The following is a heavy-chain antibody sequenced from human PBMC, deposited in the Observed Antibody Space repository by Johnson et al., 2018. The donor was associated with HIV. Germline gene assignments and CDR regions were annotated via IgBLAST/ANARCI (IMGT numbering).Heavy chain of an antibody. V-gene: IGHV3-30*18. CDR2: ISYDGSKN. CDR1: GFTFSSYG. Sequence: QVQLVESGGGVVQPGRSLRLSCEASGFTFSSYGMHWVRQAPGKGLAWVAVISYDGSKNSFADSVKGRFTISRENSKNTVYLQMNSLRAEDTAVYYCAKDWAGGAFDIWGQGTMVTVSS. J-gene: IGHJ3*02. D-gene: IGHD3-16*01. CDR3: AKDWAGGAFDI.